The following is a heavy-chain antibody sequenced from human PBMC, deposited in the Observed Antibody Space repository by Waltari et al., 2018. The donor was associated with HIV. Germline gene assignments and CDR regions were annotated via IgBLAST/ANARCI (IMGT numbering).Heavy chain of an antibody. D-gene: IGHD3-9*01. CDR1: GYSISSGYY. V-gene: IGHV4-38-2*01. CDR3: ARVVLDILTGQPWFDP. J-gene: IGHJ5*02. CDR2: IYPSGAT. Sequence: QVQLQESGPGLVKPSETLSLTCAVSGYSISSGYYWGWIRQPPGKGLEWIGSIYPSGATSDNPSRTSRFTISVDTPKNQFSLKRSSVTAADTAVYYCARVVLDILTGQPWFDPWGQGTLVTVSS.